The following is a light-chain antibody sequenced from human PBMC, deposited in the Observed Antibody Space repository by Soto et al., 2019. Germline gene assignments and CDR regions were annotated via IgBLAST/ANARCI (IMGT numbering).Light chain of an antibody. CDR3: QQSYDSPPT. V-gene: IGKV1-39*01. J-gene: IGKJ1*01. Sequence: IQMTQSPSSLSASVGDRVTITCRASQGISTYLNWYQQKPGKAPKLLIYKASTLKSGVPSRFSGSGSETYFTLTVSSLQPEDFATYFCQQSYDSPPTFGQGTKVDIK. CDR2: KAS. CDR1: QGISTY.